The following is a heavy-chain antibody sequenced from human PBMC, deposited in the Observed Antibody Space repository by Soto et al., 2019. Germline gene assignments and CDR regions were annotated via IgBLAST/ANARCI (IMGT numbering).Heavy chain of an antibody. Sequence: QVQLVQSRGEVKKPGASVKVSCKTSGYSFTTYGISWVRQVPGQGLEWMGWISGYNGNTNYAQKLQGRVTMTTDTSTSTAYMELRSLRSGDTAVYYCAREGPAPYYYYGMDVWGQGSTVTVSS. CDR1: GYSFTTYG. CDR3: AREGPAPYYYYGMDV. CDR2: ISGYNGNT. V-gene: IGHV1-18*01. J-gene: IGHJ6*02.